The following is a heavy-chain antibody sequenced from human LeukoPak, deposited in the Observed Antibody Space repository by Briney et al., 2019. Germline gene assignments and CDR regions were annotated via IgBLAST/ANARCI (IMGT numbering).Heavy chain of an antibody. CDR1: GFTFSRNG. J-gene: IGHJ3*02. Sequence: GGSLRLSCAASGFTFSRNGMTWVRQAPGKGLEWVSGITGSGGSTYYADSVKGRFTIFRANSKNTLYLQMNSLRVEDTAVYYCAKVKYSSGYEDDAFDIWGQGTMVTVSS. CDR2: ITGSGGST. CDR3: AKVKYSSGYEDDAFDI. V-gene: IGHV3-23*01. D-gene: IGHD3-22*01.